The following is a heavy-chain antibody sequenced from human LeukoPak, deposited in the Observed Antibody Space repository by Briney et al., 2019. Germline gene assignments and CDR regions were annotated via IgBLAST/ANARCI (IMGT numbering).Heavy chain of an antibody. CDR2: ISDSGVSA. V-gene: IGHV3-23*01. D-gene: IGHD5-18*01. Sequence: GGSLRLSCAASGSTFRRCAMHWVRQAPGKGLEWVSGISDSGVSAFYTHSVKGRFTISRDNSKNTLYLQMSSLRAEDTAVYYCAKGDGSTYVTHFDFWGQGTLVSVSS. CDR1: GSTFRRCA. J-gene: IGHJ4*02. CDR3: AKGDGSTYVTHFDF.